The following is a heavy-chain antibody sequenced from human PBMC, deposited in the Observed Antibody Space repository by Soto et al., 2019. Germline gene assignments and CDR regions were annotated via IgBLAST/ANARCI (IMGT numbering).Heavy chain of an antibody. Sequence: GGSLRLSCAASGFTFSSYAMSWVRQAPGKGLEWVSAISGSGGSTYYADSVKGRFTISRDNSKNTLYLQMNSLRAEDTAVYYCAKDLASSAIQHLYYYGSGSYYNAVGGQGTLVTVSS. D-gene: IGHD3-10*01. CDR3: AKDLASSAIQHLYYYGSGSYYNAV. CDR1: GFTFSSYA. V-gene: IGHV3-23*01. J-gene: IGHJ4*02. CDR2: ISGSGGST.